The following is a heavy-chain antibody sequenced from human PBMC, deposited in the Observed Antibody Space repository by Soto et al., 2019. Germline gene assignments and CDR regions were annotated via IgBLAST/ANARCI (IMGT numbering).Heavy chain of an antibody. CDR3: ARDRLMATAGTARHYFGLDV. Sequence: SSETLSLTCAASGGFISSGDSSWSWIRQPPGRGLEWIGHIYHGGTTFYNPSLKSRVAISEDRSKNQFSLNLSSVTAADTAVYYCARDRLMATAGTARHYFGLDVWGQGTTVTVSS. CDR1: GGFISSGDSS. D-gene: IGHD5-18*01. J-gene: IGHJ6*02. CDR2: IYHGGTT. V-gene: IGHV4-30-2*01.